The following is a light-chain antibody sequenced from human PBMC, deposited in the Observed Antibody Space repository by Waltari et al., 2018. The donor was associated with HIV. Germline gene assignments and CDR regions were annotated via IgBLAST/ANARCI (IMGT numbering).Light chain of an antibody. CDR3: HQYGSTPWT. CDR2: GAS. Sequence: EIVLTQSPGTLSFSPGERATLSCRASQSISSSYLAWYQQKPGQAPSLLIFGASSRATGIPDRFSGTGSGTDFTLTITRLEPEDFAVYYCHQYGSTPWTFGQGTKVEIK. CDR1: QSISSSY. V-gene: IGKV3-20*01. J-gene: IGKJ1*01.